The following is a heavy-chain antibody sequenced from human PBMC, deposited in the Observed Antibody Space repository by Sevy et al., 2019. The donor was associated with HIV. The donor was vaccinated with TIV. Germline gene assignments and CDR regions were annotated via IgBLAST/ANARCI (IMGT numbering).Heavy chain of an antibody. CDR2: IKQDGSEK. V-gene: IGHV3-7*03. CDR1: GFTFSSYW. Sequence: GGSLRLSCAASGFTFSSYWMSWVRQAPGKGLEWVANIKQDGSEKYYVYSVKGRFTISRDNAKNSLYLQMNSLRAEDTAVYYCAREATKGTENTGDRPNYFDYWGQGTLVTVSS. D-gene: IGHD7-27*01. J-gene: IGHJ4*02. CDR3: AREATKGTENTGDRPNYFDY.